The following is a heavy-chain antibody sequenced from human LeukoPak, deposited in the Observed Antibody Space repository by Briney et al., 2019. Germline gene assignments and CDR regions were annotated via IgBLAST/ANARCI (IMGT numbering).Heavy chain of an antibody. CDR2: ISSNGDNT. CDR3: VRGTGY. V-gene: IGHV3-64D*06. CDR1: GFTFSSYV. Sequence: GGSLRLSCSVSGFTFSSYVMHWVRQAPGKGLEYVSAISSNGDNTYYADSVKGRFTISRDNSKNTLYLQMSSLRADDTAVYHCVRGTGYWGQGTLVTVSS. J-gene: IGHJ4*02.